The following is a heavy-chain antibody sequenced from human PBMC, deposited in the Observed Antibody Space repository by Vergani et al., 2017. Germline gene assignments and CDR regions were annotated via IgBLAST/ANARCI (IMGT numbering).Heavy chain of an antibody. Sequence: EVQLVQSGAEVKKPGESLKISCKGSGYSFTSYWIGWVRQMPGKGLEWMGIIYPGDSDTRASPSFQGQVTISADKSISTAYLQWSSLKASDTAMYYCARMHEHIVVVPAAIGGYFDYWGQGTLVTVSS. CDR1: GYSFTSYW. J-gene: IGHJ4*02. D-gene: IGHD2-2*01. CDR2: IYPGDSDT. CDR3: ARMHEHIVVVPAAIGGYFDY. V-gene: IGHV5-51*01.